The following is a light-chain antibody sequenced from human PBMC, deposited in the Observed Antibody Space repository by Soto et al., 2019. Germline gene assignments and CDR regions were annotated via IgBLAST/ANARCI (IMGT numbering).Light chain of an antibody. J-gene: IGKJ5*01. CDR2: GAS. CDR3: QQYNAWPIT. V-gene: IGKV3-15*01. Sequence: VLTHSPASLSVSQGQTATLSCRASQSVGSAFGWYQQKPGQAPRLLIYGASTRAAGIPARFRGGGSGADFTLTITSLQFEDFAIDYCQQYNAWPITFGQGTRLEIK. CDR1: QSVGSA.